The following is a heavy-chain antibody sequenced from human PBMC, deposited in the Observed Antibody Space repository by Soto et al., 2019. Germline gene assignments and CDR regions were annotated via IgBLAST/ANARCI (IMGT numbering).Heavy chain of an antibody. CDR2: INWNSGSI. D-gene: IGHD6-13*01. V-gene: IGHV3-9*01. CDR1: GFTFDDYA. J-gene: IGHJ1*01. Sequence: LRLSCAASGFTFDDYAMHWVRQVPGKGLEWVSGINWNSGSIGYGDSVKGRFAVSRDNAKNSLHLQMNSLSAEDTAFYYCVKDESINWYSGHFRHWGQGTLVTVSS. CDR3: VKDESINWYSGHFRH.